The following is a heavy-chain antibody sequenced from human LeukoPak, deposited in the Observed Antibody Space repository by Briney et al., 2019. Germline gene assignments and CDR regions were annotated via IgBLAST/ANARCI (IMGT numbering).Heavy chain of an antibody. V-gene: IGHV3-21*01. Sequence: GSLRLSCAGSGFALKRYSLSWVRQAPGKGLEGVSSISSTSAYIYYADSVKGRFTISRDNVDNVVYLQMNSLGAEDTAVYYSARVAVSGPTGWFDSWGQGTLVIVSS. J-gene: IGHJ5*01. CDR1: GFALKRYS. D-gene: IGHD2-8*02. CDR2: ISSTSAYI. CDR3: ARVAVSGPTGWFDS.